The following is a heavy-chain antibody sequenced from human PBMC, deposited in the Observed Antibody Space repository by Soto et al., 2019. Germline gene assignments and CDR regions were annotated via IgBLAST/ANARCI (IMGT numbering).Heavy chain of an antibody. Sequence: SETLSLTCTVSGGSISSYYWTWIRQPPGKGLEWIGYISYSGSTYYNPSLKSRVTISVDRSKNQFSLKLSSVTAADTAVYYCARAGDSSGPVALGYWGQGTLVTVSS. D-gene: IGHD3-22*01. CDR1: GGSISSYY. J-gene: IGHJ4*02. V-gene: IGHV4-59*12. CDR3: ARAGDSSGPVALGY. CDR2: ISYSGST.